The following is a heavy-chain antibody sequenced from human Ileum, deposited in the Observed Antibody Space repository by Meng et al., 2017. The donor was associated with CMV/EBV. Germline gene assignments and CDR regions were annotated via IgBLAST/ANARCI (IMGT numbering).Heavy chain of an antibody. CDR3: ATGEYRSGWSRDY. D-gene: IGHD6-25*01. J-gene: IGHJ4*02. CDR2: LSHDSGST. CDR1: ASSISSYY. V-gene: IGHV1-18*01. Sequence: VVCCAGVKQSPAFSVSCSISSASSISSYYTSSWVRHTPGKGLEWIGLSHDSGSTNYDPQLQGRVTMTTDTSTNNSYLKLSSGRSEDTAVYYCATGEYRSGWSRDYWGQGTLVTVSS.